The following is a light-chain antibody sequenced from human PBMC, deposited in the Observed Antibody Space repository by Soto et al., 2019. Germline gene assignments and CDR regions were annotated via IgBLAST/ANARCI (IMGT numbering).Light chain of an antibody. J-gene: IGKJ4*01. CDR3: MQSLQTPT. CDR1: QSLLHSNGYNY. Sequence: DIVMTQSPLPLPVTPGEPASISCRSSQSLLHSNGYNYLDWYLQKPGQSPQLLIYLGSNRASGVPARFSGSGSGTDFTLKISRVEADDVGVYYCMQSLQTPTFGGGTKVEIK. CDR2: LGS. V-gene: IGKV2-28*01.